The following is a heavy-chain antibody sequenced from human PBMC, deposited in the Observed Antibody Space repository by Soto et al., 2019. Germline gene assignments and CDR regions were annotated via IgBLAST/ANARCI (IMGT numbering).Heavy chain of an antibody. D-gene: IGHD2-2*01. Sequence: QVQLVESGGGVVQPGRSLRLSCAASGFTFSSYGMHWVRQAPGKGLEWVAVISYDGSNKYYADSVKGRFTISRDNSKNTLYLQMNSLRAEDTAVYYCAKESVVVPAADYWGQGTLVTVSS. J-gene: IGHJ4*02. V-gene: IGHV3-30*18. CDR3: AKESVVVPAADY. CDR2: ISYDGSNK. CDR1: GFTFSSYG.